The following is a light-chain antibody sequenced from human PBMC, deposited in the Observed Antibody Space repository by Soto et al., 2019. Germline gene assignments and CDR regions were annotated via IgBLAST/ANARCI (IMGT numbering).Light chain of an antibody. CDR1: QSVSSY. CDR2: DAS. CDR3: QQYGSSPLT. V-gene: IGKV3-11*01. Sequence: EIVLTQSPVTLSLSPGERATLSCRASQSVSSYLAWYQQKPGQAPRLLIYDASNRATGIPARFSGSGSGTDFTLTISSLEPEDFAVYYCQQYGSSPLTFGGGTKVEI. J-gene: IGKJ4*01.